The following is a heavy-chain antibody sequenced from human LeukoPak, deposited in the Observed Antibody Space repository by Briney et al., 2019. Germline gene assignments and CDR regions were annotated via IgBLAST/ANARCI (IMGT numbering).Heavy chain of an antibody. CDR2: INPSGGST. CDR1: GYTFTSYY. D-gene: IGHD6-13*01. V-gene: IGHV1-46*01. CDR3: ARDSWQLVLQTNGNWFDP. J-gene: IGHJ5*02. Sequence: PAASVTVSCKASGYTFTSYYMHWVRQAPGQGLEWMGLINPSGGSTSYAQKFQGRVTMTRDTTTSTVYMELSRLRSEDTAVYYCARDSWQLVLQTNGNWFDPWGQGTLVTVSS.